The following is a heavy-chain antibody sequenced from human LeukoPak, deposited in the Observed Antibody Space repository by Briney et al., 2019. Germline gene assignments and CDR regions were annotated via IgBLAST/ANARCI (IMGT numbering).Heavy chain of an antibody. J-gene: IGHJ4*02. CDR2: ISAYNGNT. CDR1: GYTFTSYG. V-gene: IGHV1-18*01. Sequence: ASVEVSFKASGYTFTSYGISWVRQAPGQGLEWMGWISAYNGNTNYAQKLQGRVTMTTDTSTSTAYMELRSLRSDDTAVYYCARDLAVGATTGFDYWGQGTLVTVSS. CDR3: ARDLAVGATTGFDY. D-gene: IGHD1-26*01.